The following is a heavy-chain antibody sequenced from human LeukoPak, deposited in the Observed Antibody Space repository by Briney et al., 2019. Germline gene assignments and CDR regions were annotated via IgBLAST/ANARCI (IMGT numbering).Heavy chain of an antibody. D-gene: IGHD6-13*01. J-gene: IGHJ6*02. Sequence: PGGSLRLSCAASGFTFSSYAMSWVRQAPGKGLEWVSAISGSGGSTYYADSVKGRFTISRDNSKNTLYLQMNSLRAEDTAVYYCARVGGLWGSSWQNGMDVWGQGTTVTVSS. CDR2: ISGSGGST. V-gene: IGHV3-23*01. CDR1: GFTFSSYA. CDR3: ARVGGLWGSSWQNGMDV.